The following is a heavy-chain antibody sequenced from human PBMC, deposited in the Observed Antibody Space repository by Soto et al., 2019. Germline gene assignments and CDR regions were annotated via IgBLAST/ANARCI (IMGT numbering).Heavy chain of an antibody. J-gene: IGHJ6*02. CDR1: GGSISSSSYY. CDR3: ARLAAPYRYYYYYYGMDV. Sequence: QLQLQESGPGLVKPSETLSLTCTVSGGSISSSSYYWGWIRQPPGKGLEWIGGIYYSGSTYYNPSLKSRVTISVDTYKTQFSLQLSSVAAADTAVYYCARLAAPYRYYYYYYGMDVWGQGTTVTVSS. V-gene: IGHV4-39*01. D-gene: IGHD6-25*01. CDR2: IYYSGST.